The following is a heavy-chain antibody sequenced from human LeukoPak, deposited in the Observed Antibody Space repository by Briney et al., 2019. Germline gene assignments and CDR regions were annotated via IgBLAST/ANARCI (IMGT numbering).Heavy chain of an antibody. J-gene: IGHJ4*02. CDR1: GFTFDDYA. D-gene: IGHD3-10*01. CDR2: ISWNSGSI. V-gene: IGHV3-9*01. Sequence: ALRLSCAASGFTFDDYAMHWVRQAPGKGLEWVSGISWNSGSIGYADSVKGRFTISRDNAKNSLYLQMNSLRAEDTALYYCAKDMVRGVSGGFDYWGQGTLVTVSS. CDR3: AKDMVRGVSGGFDY.